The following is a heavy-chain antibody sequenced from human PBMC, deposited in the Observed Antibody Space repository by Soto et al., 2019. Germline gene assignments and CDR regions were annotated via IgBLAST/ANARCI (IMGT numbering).Heavy chain of an antibody. Sequence: GGSLRLSCAASGFTFDDYAMHWVRQAPGKGLEWVSGISWNSGSIGYADSVKGRFTISRDNAKNSLYLQMNSLRAEDTALYYCAKDRVHIVRGVTGGGFDYWGQGTLVTVSS. CDR1: GFTFDDYA. D-gene: IGHD3-10*01. CDR3: AKDRVHIVRGVTGGGFDY. V-gene: IGHV3-9*01. CDR2: ISWNSGSI. J-gene: IGHJ4*02.